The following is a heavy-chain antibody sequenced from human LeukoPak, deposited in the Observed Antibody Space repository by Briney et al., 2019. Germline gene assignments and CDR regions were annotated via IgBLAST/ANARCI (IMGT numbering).Heavy chain of an antibody. V-gene: IGHV4-39*07. CDR2: VYYSGST. J-gene: IGHJ6*02. CDR3: ARSYSSSSKAGYYYYYGMDV. CDR1: GGSLTSSSYY. D-gene: IGHD6-6*01. Sequence: SETLSLTYTVSGGSLTSSSYYWAWIRQPPGKGLEWIASVYYSGSTYYTPSLKSRVTISVDTSKNQFSLKLSSVPAADTAVYYCARSYSSSSKAGYYYYYGMDVWGQGTTVTVSS.